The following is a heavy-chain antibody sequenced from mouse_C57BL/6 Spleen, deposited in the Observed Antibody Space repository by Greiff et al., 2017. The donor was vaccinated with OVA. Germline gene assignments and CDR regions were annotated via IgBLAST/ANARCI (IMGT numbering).Heavy chain of an antibody. J-gene: IGHJ1*03. CDR3: ARVLRYWYFDV. Sequence: SGPGLVKPSQSLSLTCSVTGYSITSGYYWNWIRQFPGNKLEWMGYISYDGSNNYNPSLKNRLSITRDTSKNQFFLKLNSVTTEDTATYYCARVLRYWYFDVWGTGTTVTVSS. CDR1: GYSITSGYY. V-gene: IGHV3-6*01. D-gene: IGHD1-1*01. CDR2: ISYDGSN.